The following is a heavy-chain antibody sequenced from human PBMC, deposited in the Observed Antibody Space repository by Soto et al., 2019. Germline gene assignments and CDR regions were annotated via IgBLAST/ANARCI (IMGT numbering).Heavy chain of an antibody. J-gene: IGHJ4*02. V-gene: IGHV4-59*01. CDR3: AKANSGYGSFDH. D-gene: IGHD5-12*01. CDR2: IYYSGST. Sequence: SETLSLTCTVSGDSISKYYCSWIRQSPGKGLEWIGYIYYSGSTNYNPSLKSRVTISIDKSKNQFSLKLTSVTAADTAVYYCAKANSGYGSFDHWGQGMLVTV. CDR1: GDSISKYY.